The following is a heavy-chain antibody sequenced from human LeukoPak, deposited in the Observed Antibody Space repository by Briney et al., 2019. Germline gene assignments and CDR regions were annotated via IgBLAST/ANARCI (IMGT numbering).Heavy chain of an antibody. CDR1: GFTFDDYG. CDR2: INWNGRST. D-gene: IGHD4-17*01. J-gene: IGHJ4*02. CDR3: ARQNGGAEYGDYGH. V-gene: IGHV3-20*04. Sequence: GGSLRLSCAASGFTFDDYGMSWVRQAPGKGLEWVSGINWNGRSTGYADSVKGRFTISRDNAKNSLYLQMTSLRAEDTALYYCARQNGGAEYGDYGHWGQGILVTVSS.